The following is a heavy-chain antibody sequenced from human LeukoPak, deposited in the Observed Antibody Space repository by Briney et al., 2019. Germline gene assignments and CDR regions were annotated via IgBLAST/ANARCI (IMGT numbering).Heavy chain of an antibody. D-gene: IGHD3-10*01. Sequence: ASVKVSCKASGGTFSSYAISWVRQAPGQGLEWMGGIIPIFGTANYAQKFQGRVTITADESASTAYMELSSLRSEDTAVYYCARGGSGSYLVAYWGQGTLVTVSS. CDR3: ARGGSGSYLVAY. V-gene: IGHV1-69*13. J-gene: IGHJ4*02. CDR1: GGTFSSYA. CDR2: IIPIFGTA.